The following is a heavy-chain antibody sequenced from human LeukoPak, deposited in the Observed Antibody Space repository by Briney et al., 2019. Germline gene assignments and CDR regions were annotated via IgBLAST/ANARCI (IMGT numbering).Heavy chain of an antibody. V-gene: IGHV4-4*09. CDR1: GGSISSYY. CDR2: IYTSGST. J-gene: IGHJ4*02. D-gene: IGHD6-6*01. Sequence: ASETLSLTCTVSGGSISSYYWSWIRQPPGKGLEWIGYIYTSGSTNYNPSLKSRVTISVDTSKNQFSLKLSSVTAADTAVYYCARHAAGIAARPGGYFDYWGQGTLVTVSS. CDR3: ARHAAGIAARPGGYFDY.